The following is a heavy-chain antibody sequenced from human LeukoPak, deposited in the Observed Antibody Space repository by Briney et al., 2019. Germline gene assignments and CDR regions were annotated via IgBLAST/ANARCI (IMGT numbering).Heavy chain of an antibody. J-gene: IGHJ6*03. CDR2: IRSKAYGGTT. CDR3: TREVLWFGEYYYMDV. CDR1: GFTFGDYA. Sequence: GGSLRLSCTASGFTFGDYAMSWFSQAPGKGLEWVGFIRSKAYGGTTEYAASVKGRFTISRDDSKSIAYLQMNSLKTEDTAVYYCTREVLWFGEYYYMDVWGKGTTVTVSS. D-gene: IGHD3-10*01. V-gene: IGHV3-49*03.